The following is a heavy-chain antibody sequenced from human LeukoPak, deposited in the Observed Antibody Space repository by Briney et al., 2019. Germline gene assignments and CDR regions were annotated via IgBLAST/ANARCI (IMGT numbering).Heavy chain of an antibody. Sequence: PGRSLRLSCAASGFTFINYWMNWVRQAPGKGLEWVANIDQGGSEKNYVDSVKGRFTISRDNAKNSLYLQMNNLRAEDTAVYYCATDRDATWVKRFDYWGQGTLVTVSS. CDR2: IDQGGSEK. D-gene: IGHD1-1*01. J-gene: IGHJ4*02. V-gene: IGHV3-7*01. CDR3: ATDRDATWVKRFDY. CDR1: GFTFINYW.